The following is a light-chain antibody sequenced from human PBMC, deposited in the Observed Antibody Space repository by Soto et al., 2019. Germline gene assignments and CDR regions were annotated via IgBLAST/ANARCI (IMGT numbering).Light chain of an antibody. CDR3: QQPISFPIT. CDR1: QDLSSW. V-gene: IGKV1D-12*01. J-gene: IGKJ5*01. Sequence: DIQLTQSPSSVSASVGDRVTITCRASQDLSSWLAWYKQKPGKAPKFMSSAASSLQSGVPSRFSGSGSGTDFTLTIRSLKPEDFATYYCQQPISFPITFGQGTRLEIK. CDR2: AAS.